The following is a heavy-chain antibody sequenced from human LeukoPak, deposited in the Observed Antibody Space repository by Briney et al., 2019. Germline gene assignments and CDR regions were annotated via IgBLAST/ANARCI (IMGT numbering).Heavy chain of an antibody. CDR3: ARTPGFRGWFDP. J-gene: IGHJ5*02. CDR2: IYYSGNT. CDR1: GVSISSSNSY. V-gene: IGHV4-39*01. Sequence: HPSETLSLTCTVSGVSISSSNSYWGWIRQPPGKGLEWIGSIYYSGNTYYNASLKSQVSISIDTSKNQFSLRLTSVTAADTAVYYCARTPGFRGWFDPWGQGTLVTVSS. D-gene: IGHD3-10*01.